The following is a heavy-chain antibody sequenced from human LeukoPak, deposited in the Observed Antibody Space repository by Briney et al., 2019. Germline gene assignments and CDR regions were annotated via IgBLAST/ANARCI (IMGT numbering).Heavy chain of an antibody. CDR3: ARDKEVVVAAGFFDY. J-gene: IGHJ4*02. D-gene: IGHD2-15*01. V-gene: IGHV3-9*01. Sequence: GGSLRLSCAASGFTFDDYAMHWVRQAPGKGLEWVSGITWNSDNIEYADSVKGRFTISRDNAKNSLYLQMNSLRAEDTAVYYCARDKEVVVAAGFFDYWGQGTLVTVSS. CDR1: GFTFDDYA. CDR2: ITWNSDNI.